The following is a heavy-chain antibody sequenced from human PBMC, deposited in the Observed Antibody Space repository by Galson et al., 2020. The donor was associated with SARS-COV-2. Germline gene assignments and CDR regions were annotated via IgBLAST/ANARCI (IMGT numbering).Heavy chain of an antibody. Sequence: ASVQVSCKASGYTFTDHYIHWVRQAPGQGLEWMGWLNPNSGDSQYAHKFRGWVTMTRDTSITTAYMELSRLKSDDTAVYFCARTFWESGAGNYFDNWGQGTLVTVSS. CDR2: LNPNSGDS. CDR1: GYTFTDHY. CDR3: ARTFWESGAGNYFDN. V-gene: IGHV1-2*04. J-gene: IGHJ4*02. D-gene: IGHD3-10*01.